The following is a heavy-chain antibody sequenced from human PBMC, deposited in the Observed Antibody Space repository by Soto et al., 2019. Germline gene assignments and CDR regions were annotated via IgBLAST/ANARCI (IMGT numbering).Heavy chain of an antibody. J-gene: IGHJ6*02. V-gene: IGHV1-69*13. Sequence: SVKVSCKASGGTFSSYAISWVRQAPGQGLEWMGGIIPIFGTANYAQKFQGRVTITADESTSTAYMELSSLRSEDTAVYYCARSEHIVVVWSYYYYGMDVWGQGTTVTSP. CDR2: IIPIFGTA. CDR1: GGTFSSYA. D-gene: IGHD3-22*01. CDR3: ARSEHIVVVWSYYYYGMDV.